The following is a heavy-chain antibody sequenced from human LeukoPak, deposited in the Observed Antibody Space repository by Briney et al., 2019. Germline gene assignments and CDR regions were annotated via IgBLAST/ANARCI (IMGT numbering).Heavy chain of an antibody. J-gene: IGHJ4*02. CDR2: IYYSGST. D-gene: IGHD6-13*01. Sequence: ASETLSLTCTVSGGSISSYYWTWIRQPPGKGLEWIGYIYYSGSTNYNPSLKSRVTISVDTSKNQFSLNLSSVTAADTAVYYCARGLYSSSWYQALWGPGNLVTVSS. CDR3: ARGLYSSSWYQAL. CDR1: GGSISSYY. V-gene: IGHV4-59*01.